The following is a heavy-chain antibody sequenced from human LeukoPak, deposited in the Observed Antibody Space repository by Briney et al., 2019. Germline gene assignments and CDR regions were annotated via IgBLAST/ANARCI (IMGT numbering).Heavy chain of an antibody. J-gene: IGHJ4*02. CDR2: LSGSGGRT. Sequence: PGGSLSLPCAASGFTYSRYAMGWARQAPGKGLEWVSDLSGSGGRTYYADSVKGRFTISRDNSKNTLSLQMNSLRAEDTAVYYCAKDRDVVITHTLDYWGQGTLVTVSS. CDR3: AKDRDVVITHTLDY. CDR1: GFTYSRYA. V-gene: IGHV3-23*01. D-gene: IGHD3-22*01.